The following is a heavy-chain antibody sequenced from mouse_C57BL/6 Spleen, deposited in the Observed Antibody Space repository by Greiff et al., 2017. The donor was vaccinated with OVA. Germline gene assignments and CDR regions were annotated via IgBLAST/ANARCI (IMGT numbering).Heavy chain of an antibody. CDR1: GYTFTSYW. V-gene: IGHV1-59*01. CDR3: ARDGYDALYYFDY. CDR2: IDPSDSYT. Sequence: QVQLQQSGAELVRPGTSVKLSCKASGYTFTSYWMHWVKQRPGQGLEWIGVIDPSDSYTTYNQKFKGKATLTVDTSSSTAYMQLSSLTSEDSAVYYCARDGYDALYYFDYWGQGTTLTVSS. J-gene: IGHJ2*01. D-gene: IGHD2-2*01.